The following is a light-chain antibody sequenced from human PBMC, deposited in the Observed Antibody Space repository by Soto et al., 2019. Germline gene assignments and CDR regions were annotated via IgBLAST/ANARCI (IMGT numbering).Light chain of an antibody. CDR1: PSVANF. V-gene: IGKV3-15*01. J-gene: IGKJ1*01. Sequence: EIVLTQSPATLSLSPGERATLSCRASPSVANFVAWYQQKPGQAPRLLISGASTRAAGISDRFRGSGSGTEFTLTISSLRSEDSAIYYCQQYFEWPPMTFGQGTKVDI. CDR3: QQYFEWPPMT. CDR2: GAS.